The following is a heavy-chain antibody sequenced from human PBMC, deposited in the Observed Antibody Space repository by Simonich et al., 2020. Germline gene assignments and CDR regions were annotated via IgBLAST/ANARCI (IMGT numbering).Heavy chain of an antibody. CDR1: GFTFSSYE. J-gene: IGHJ6*02. CDR3: ARDFRLQLVEIGTYYYYGMDV. CDR2: ISSSGSNI. Sequence: EVQLVESGGGLVQPGGSLRLSCAASGFTFSSYEMNWVRQAPGKGLEWVSYISSSGSNIYYANSVKGRFTIPRDNAKNSLYLQMNSLRAEDTAVYYCARDFRLQLVEIGTYYYYGMDVWGQGTTVTVSS. V-gene: IGHV3-48*03. D-gene: IGHD6-6*01.